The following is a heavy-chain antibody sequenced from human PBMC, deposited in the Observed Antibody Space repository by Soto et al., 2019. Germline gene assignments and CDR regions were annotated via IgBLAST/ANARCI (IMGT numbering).Heavy chain of an antibody. D-gene: IGHD6-13*01. V-gene: IGHV1-46*01. CDR2: INPIDGSI. Sequence: QVQLVQSGAAVREPGASVKVSCKTSGYNFVSNHIHWVRQTPAQGLEWMGIINPIDGSISYAQKFRGRVTVTRDTPTSSVYMGLRGLTPADTAVYFCARDLFGSWTIDYWGPGTLVTVSS. J-gene: IGHJ4*02. CDR1: GYNFVSNH. CDR3: ARDLFGSWTIDY.